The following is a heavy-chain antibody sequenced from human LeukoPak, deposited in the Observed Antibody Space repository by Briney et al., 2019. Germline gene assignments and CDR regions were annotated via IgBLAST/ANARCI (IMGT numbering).Heavy chain of an antibody. CDR3: AKRLTYGSSWYYFEY. Sequence: GGSLRLSCAASGFTFSNYAMNWVRQAPGEGLEWVSTISAVGTTTYYADSVKGRFTIPRDNSKDTLYLHMNSLRAEDTALYYCAKRLTYGSSWYYFEYWGQGTLVTVSS. CDR2: ISAVGTTT. D-gene: IGHD6-13*01. J-gene: IGHJ4*02. CDR1: GFTFSNYA. V-gene: IGHV3-23*01.